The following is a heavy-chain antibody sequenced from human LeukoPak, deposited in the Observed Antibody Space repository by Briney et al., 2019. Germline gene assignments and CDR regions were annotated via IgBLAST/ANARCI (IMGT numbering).Heavy chain of an antibody. Sequence: TGGSLRLSCAASGFTFSSDNMNWVRQAPGKGLEWVSCTSSSGYIYYADSVKGRFTISRDNAKKILYLQMNSLRAEDTAVYYCARVRGDSSGYYYFNWFDPWGQGALVTVSS. CDR2: TSSSGYI. V-gene: IGHV3-21*01. CDR1: GFTFSSDN. CDR3: ARVRGDSSGYYYFNWFDP. J-gene: IGHJ5*02. D-gene: IGHD3-22*01.